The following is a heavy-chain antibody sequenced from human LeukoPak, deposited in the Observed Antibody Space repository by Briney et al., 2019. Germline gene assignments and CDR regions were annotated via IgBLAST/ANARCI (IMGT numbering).Heavy chain of an antibody. D-gene: IGHD1-26*01. CDR1: GFTFSTYA. Sequence: GSLRLSCTASGFTFSTYAMSWVRRAPGKGLEWVSTVSVNGGSTFYADSVKGRFTVSTDNSKNTLYLQMNSLSPAGTAVYLCANLGAFGCWGQGTLVTVSS. V-gene: IGHV3-23*01. J-gene: IGHJ4*02. CDR2: VSVNGGST. CDR3: ANLGAFGC.